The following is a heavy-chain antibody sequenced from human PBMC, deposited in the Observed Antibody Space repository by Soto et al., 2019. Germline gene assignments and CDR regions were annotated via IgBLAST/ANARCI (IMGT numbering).Heavy chain of an antibody. V-gene: IGHV4-31*03. D-gene: IGHD3-22*01. CDR1: GGSVSSDIYY. Sequence: PSETLSLTCSVSGGSVSSDIYYWTWIRQHPGKGPEWIGHIYYSGSTYYNPSLKSRVTISLDMSKNQFSLKLTSVSAADTAVYYCARGYDYDSGGNLFDYWGQGTLVTVSS. CDR3: ARGYDYDSGGNLFDY. CDR2: IYYSGST. J-gene: IGHJ4*02.